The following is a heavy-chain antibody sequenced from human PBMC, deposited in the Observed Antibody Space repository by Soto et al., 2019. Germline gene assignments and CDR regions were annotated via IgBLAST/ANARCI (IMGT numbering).Heavy chain of an antibody. Sequence: GGSLRLSCAASGFSFTNYSMNWVRQTAGKGLEWVSYISSSGRIIHYADSVKGRFTISRDNAKNSLYLQMNSLRAEDTAVYYCAKDDWLQEQTFDYWGQGTLVTVSS. V-gene: IGHV3-48*01. D-gene: IGHD3-9*01. CDR2: ISSSGRII. CDR1: GFSFTNYS. J-gene: IGHJ4*02. CDR3: AKDDWLQEQTFDY.